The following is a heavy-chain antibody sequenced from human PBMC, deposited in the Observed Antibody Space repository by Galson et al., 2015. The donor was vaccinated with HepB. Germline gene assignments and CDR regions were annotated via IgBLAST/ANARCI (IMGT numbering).Heavy chain of an antibody. V-gene: IGHV6-1*01. CDR2: TYYRSKWYY. CDR3: ARSAGDLDY. D-gene: IGHD7-27*01. CDR1: GDSVSSHSAA. Sequence: CAISGDSVSSHSAAWNWIRQSPSRGLEWLGRTYYRSKWYYGYAVSVKGRITINPDTSKNQFSLHLNSVTPEDTAVYYCARSAGDLDYWGQGTLVTVSS. J-gene: IGHJ4*02.